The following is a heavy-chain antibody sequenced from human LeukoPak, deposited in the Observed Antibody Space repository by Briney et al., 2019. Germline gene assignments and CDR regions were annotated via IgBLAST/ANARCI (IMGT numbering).Heavy chain of an antibody. J-gene: IGHJ4*02. V-gene: IGHV1-8*03. CDR2: MNPNSGNT. D-gene: IGHD3-22*01. CDR1: GGTFTSYD. Sequence: ASVKVSCKASGGTFTSYDINWVRQATGQGLEWMGWMNPNSGNTGYAQKFQGRVTITRNTSISTAYMELSSLRSEDTAVYYCARLYDYYYDSSGYIYWGQGTLVTVSS. CDR3: ARLYDYYYDSSGYIY.